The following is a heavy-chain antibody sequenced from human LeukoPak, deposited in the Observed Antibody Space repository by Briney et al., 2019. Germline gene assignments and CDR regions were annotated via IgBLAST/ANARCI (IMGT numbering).Heavy chain of an antibody. D-gene: IGHD3-3*01. CDR3: ARYYDFWSGNYAFDI. CDR2: IYYSGST. CDR1: SGSISSYY. V-gene: IGHV4-59*01. J-gene: IGHJ3*02. Sequence: SGTLSLTCTVSSGSISSYYWSWIRQPPGKGLEWIGYIYYSGSTNYNPSLKSRVTISVDTSKNQFSLKLSSVTAADTAVYYCARYYDFWSGNYAFDIWGQGKMVTVFS.